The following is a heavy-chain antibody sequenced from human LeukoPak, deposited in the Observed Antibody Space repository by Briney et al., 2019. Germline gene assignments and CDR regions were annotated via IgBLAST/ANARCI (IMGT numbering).Heavy chain of an antibody. V-gene: IGHV2-5*02. CDR2: IYWDDDK. D-gene: IGHD3-10*01. J-gene: IGHJ4*02. Sequence: SGPTLVKPTQTLTLTCSFSGFSLGTSGVGVGWIRQPPGKALEWLALIYWDDDKRYSPSLKSRLTITKDTSKNQVVLTMTNMDPVDAATYYCARSPEFYYGSGSYYNPFDYWGQGTLVTVSS. CDR3: ARSPEFYYGSGSYYNPFDY. CDR1: GFSLGTSGVG.